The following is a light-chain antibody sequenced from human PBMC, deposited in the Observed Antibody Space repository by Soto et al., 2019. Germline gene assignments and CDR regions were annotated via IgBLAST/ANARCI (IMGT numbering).Light chain of an antibody. Sequence: EIVLTQSPGTLSLSPGERATLSCRASQSVSSSYLAWYQQKPGQAPRLLIYGASGRAAGIPDRFSGSGSGTDFTLTISRLEPEDFAVYYCRQYGSSPRTFGQGTKVEIK. V-gene: IGKV3-20*01. CDR1: QSVSSSY. J-gene: IGKJ1*01. CDR2: GAS. CDR3: RQYGSSPRT.